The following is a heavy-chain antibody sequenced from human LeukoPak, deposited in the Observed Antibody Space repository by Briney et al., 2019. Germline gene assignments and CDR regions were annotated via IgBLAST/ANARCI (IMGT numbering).Heavy chain of an antibody. Sequence: SETLSLTCAVYGGSFSGYYWSWIRQPPGKGLEWIGEINHSGSTNYNPSLKSRVTISVDTSKNQFSLKLSSVTAADTAVYYCARRGYCSGGSCRKIDYWGQGTLVTVSS. CDR2: INHSGST. V-gene: IGHV4-34*01. J-gene: IGHJ4*02. CDR3: ARRGYCSGGSCRKIDY. D-gene: IGHD2-15*01. CDR1: GGSFSGYY.